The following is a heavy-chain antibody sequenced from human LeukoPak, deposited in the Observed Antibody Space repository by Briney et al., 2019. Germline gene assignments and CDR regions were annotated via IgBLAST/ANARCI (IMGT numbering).Heavy chain of an antibody. V-gene: IGHV1-46*01. CDR1: GHTFTSYY. J-gene: IGHJ6*02. CDR2: INPSGGST. Sequence: ASVKVSCKASGHTFTSYYMHWVRQAPGQGLEWMGIINPSGGSTSYAQKFQGRVTMTRDTSTGTVYMELSSLRSEDTAVYYCAREELRFLEWLFPYYYYGMDVWGQGTTVTVSS. D-gene: IGHD3-3*01. CDR3: AREELRFLEWLFPYYYYGMDV.